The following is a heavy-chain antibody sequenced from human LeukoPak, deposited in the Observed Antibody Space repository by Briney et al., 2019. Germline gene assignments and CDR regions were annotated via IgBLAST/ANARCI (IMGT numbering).Heavy chain of an antibody. J-gene: IGHJ4*02. V-gene: IGHV1-2*06. CDR3: ARDQARTTTWYLYMNF. Sequence: GSVKVSCKASGYTFTGYYIHWVRQAPGQGLELMGRIDPDSGVTNSAQKFQARVTMTRDTSITTAYMELSGLRSDDTAVYYCARDQARTTTWYLYMNFWGQGTLVTVSS. D-gene: IGHD3/OR15-3a*01. CDR2: IDPDSGVT. CDR1: GYTFTGYY.